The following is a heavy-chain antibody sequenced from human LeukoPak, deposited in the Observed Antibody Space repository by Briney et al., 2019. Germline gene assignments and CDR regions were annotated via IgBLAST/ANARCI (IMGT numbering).Heavy chain of an antibody. CDR1: GGSFSSGSYY. J-gene: IGHJ4*02. Sequence: SETLSLTCTVSGGSFSSGSYYWSWIRQPPGKGLEWIGYIFDSGSTNYNPSLESRVTISVDTSKNQFSLKLSSVTAADTAVYYCARGNGDYVWGSYRPSSFDYWGQGTLVTVSS. CDR2: IFDSGST. V-gene: IGHV4-61*01. D-gene: IGHD3-16*02. CDR3: ARGNGDYVWGSYRPSSFDY.